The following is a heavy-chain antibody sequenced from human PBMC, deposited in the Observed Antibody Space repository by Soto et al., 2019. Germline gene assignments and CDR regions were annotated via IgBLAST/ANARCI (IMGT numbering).Heavy chain of an antibody. CDR1: GGSINSGGHY. Sequence: SETLSLTCSVSGGSINSGGHYWSWIRQHPGKGLEWIGHIYKTGSTDFNPSLKDRLTISIDTSKNQFSLSLRSVTDADTAVYYCARDRIQFSVDVWGQGTAVTVSS. D-gene: IGHD5-18*01. V-gene: IGHV4-31*03. J-gene: IGHJ6*02. CDR2: IYKTGST. CDR3: ARDRIQFSVDV.